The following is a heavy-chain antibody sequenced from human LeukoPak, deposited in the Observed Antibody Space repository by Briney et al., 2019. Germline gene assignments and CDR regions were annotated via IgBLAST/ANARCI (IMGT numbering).Heavy chain of an antibody. D-gene: IGHD6-13*01. Sequence: GASVKVSCKASGYTFTGYYMHWVRQAPGQGLEWMGWINPNSGGTNYAQKFQGRVTMTRDTSISTAYMELSRLRSDDTAVYYCARGPRPTYSSSYYYYYMDVWGKGTTVTVSS. V-gene: IGHV1-2*02. CDR2: INPNSGGT. CDR1: GYTFTGYY. J-gene: IGHJ6*03. CDR3: ARGPRPTYSSSYYYYYMDV.